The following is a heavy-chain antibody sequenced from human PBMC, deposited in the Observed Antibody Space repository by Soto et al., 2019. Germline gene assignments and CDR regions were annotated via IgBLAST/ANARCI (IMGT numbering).Heavy chain of an antibody. CDR2: TYYRSKWYT. V-gene: IGHV6-1*01. D-gene: IGHD5-18*01. CDR3: ARDQDTVYDY. Sequence: SQTFSLTCAISGDKVSSTSAGWDWIRQSPSRGLEWLGRTYYRSKWYTDYEVSVKSRITINADTSKNQFSLQLNSVTPEDTAVYYCARDQDTVYDYWGQGTLVTVSS. J-gene: IGHJ4*02. CDR1: GDKVSSTSAG.